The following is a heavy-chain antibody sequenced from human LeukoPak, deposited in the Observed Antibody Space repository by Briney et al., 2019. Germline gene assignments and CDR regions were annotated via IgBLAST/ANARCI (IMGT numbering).Heavy chain of an antibody. D-gene: IGHD5-24*01. V-gene: IGHV3-30*03. J-gene: IGHJ4*02. CDR1: GFTFSNYG. CDR2: VSHDGRNQ. CDR3: GRDPSARVTIDF. Sequence: GRSLRLSCAASGFTFSNYGMHWVRQAPGKGLEWVAIVSHDGRNQYYAESVKGRFTISRDSSKNTVSLQMNSLRAGDSALYYCGRDPSARVTIDFWGQGTLVTVSS.